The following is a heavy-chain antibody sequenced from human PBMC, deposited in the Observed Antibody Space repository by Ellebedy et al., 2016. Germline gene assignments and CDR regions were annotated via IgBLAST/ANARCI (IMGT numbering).Heavy chain of an antibody. Sequence: GESLKISCATSKFPFSNFGMHWVRQAPGKGLEWVAVIWYDGSKKYYADSVKGRFTISRDNSKKTLFLEMNSLRAEDTAVYYCARHKSGWSSYYFDYWGQGTLVAVSS. J-gene: IGHJ4*02. CDR2: IWYDGSKK. D-gene: IGHD6-19*01. CDR1: KFPFSNFG. CDR3: ARHKSGWSSYYFDY. V-gene: IGHV3-33*01.